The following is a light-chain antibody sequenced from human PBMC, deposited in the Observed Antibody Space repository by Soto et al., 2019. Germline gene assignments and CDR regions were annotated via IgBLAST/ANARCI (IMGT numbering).Light chain of an antibody. CDR1: KDISSY. CDR2: AAS. J-gene: IGKJ2*01. CDR3: QQPNRYPRT. V-gene: IGKV1-9*01. Sequence: DIQLTQSPSFLSASIGDRVTITCRASKDISSYLAWYQQRPGKAHKLLIYAASTLQSGGPSRFSGSGSGTQFTLTISSLQPEDFATFYCQQPNRYPRTFCQGTKLEIK.